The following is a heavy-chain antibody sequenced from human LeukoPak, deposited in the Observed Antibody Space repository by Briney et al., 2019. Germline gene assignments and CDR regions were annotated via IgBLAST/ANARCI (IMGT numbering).Heavy chain of an antibody. D-gene: IGHD3-9*01. Sequence: GESLKISCKGSGYSFTGYWIGWVRQMPGKGLEWVGIIYPGDSDTRYSPSFQGQVTVSADKSISTAYLQWSSLKASDTAMYYCARLYDILTGNSLDYWGQGTLVTVSS. V-gene: IGHV5-51*01. J-gene: IGHJ4*02. CDR2: IYPGDSDT. CDR3: ARLYDILTGNSLDY. CDR1: GYSFTGYW.